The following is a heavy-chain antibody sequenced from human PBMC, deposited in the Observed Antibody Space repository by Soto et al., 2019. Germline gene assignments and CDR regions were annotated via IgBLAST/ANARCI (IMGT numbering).Heavy chain of an antibody. CDR1: GFTFSNYW. CDR2: IKQDGSEK. V-gene: IGHV3-7*01. D-gene: IGHD2-21*01. CDR3: ARENRAYGYFDY. J-gene: IGHJ4*02. Sequence: GGSLRLSCAASGFTFSNYWMSWVRQAPGKGLEWVANIKQDGSEKYYVDSVNGRFTISRDNAKNSLSLQMNSLGAEDTAVYYCARENRAYGYFDYWGQGTLVTVSS.